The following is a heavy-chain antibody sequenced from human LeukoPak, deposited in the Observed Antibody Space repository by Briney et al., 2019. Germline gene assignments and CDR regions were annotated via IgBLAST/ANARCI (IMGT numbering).Heavy chain of an antibody. CDR2: VYHTGST. CDR3: ARDGDFWSGYWVYFDY. J-gene: IGHJ4*02. D-gene: IGHD3-3*01. Sequence: KPSETLSLTCTVSGGPINSYYWTWIRQPPGKGLEWIGYVYHTGSTNYNPPLKSRATISLDTSKNQFSLKLSSVTAADTAVYYCARDGDFWSGYWVYFDYWGQGTLVTVSS. V-gene: IGHV4-59*12. CDR1: GGPINSYY.